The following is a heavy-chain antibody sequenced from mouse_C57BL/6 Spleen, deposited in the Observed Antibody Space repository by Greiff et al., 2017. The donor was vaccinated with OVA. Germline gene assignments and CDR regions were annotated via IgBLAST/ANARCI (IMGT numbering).Heavy chain of an antibody. Sequence: VQRVESGPELVKPGASVKISCKASGYAFRSSCMNWVKQRHGKGLEWIGRIYPGDVDTNYNVNVKGTSTLTADKSSSTAYMQLSSLTSENSAVYFCARRYDYDDDAMDYWGQGTSVTVSS. CDR3: ARRYDYDDDAMDY. CDR1: GYAFRSSC. CDR2: IYPGDVDT. J-gene: IGHJ4*01. V-gene: IGHV1-82*01. D-gene: IGHD2-4*01.